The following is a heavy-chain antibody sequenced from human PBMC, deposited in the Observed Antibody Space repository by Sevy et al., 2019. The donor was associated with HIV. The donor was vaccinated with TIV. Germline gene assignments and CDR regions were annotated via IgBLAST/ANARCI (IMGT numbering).Heavy chain of an antibody. CDR1: GFTFGDYA. CDR2: IRSKAYGGTS. CDR3: TRGPRRSGYDPSYYYYMDV. V-gene: IGHV3-49*03. Sequence: GGSLRLSCTASGFTFGDYAMSWFRQAPGKGLEWVGFIRSKAYGGTSEYAVSVKGRFTFSRDDSKSIAYLQMNSLKTEDTAVYYCTRGPRRSGYDPSYYYYMDVWGKGTTVTVSS. J-gene: IGHJ6*03. D-gene: IGHD3-3*01.